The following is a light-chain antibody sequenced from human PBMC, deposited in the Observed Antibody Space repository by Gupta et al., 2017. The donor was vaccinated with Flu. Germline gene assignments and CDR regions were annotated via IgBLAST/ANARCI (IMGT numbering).Light chain of an antibody. V-gene: IGLV3-1*01. CDR2: QDS. CDR1: KLGYKY. CDR3: QAWDSSTAV. Sequence: SYELTQPPSVSVSQGQTASITCSGDKLGYKYACWYQQKPGQSPVLVIYQDSKRPSGIPVRFSGSNSGNTATLTISGTQAMDEADYYCQAWDSSTAVFGTGTKVTVL. J-gene: IGLJ1*01.